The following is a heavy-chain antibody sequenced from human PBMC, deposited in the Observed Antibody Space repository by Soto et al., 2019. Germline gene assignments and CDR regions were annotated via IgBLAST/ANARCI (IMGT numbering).Heavy chain of an antibody. V-gene: IGHV4-59*01. CDR2: IYYSGST. Sequence: QVQLQESGPGLVKPSETLSLTCTVSGGSISSYYWSWIRQPPGKGLEWIGYIYYSGSTNYNPSPKSRVTISVDTSKNQFSLKLSSVTAADTAVYYCARDRVQDILTREYAFDIWGQGTMVTVSS. J-gene: IGHJ3*02. CDR3: ARDRVQDILTREYAFDI. CDR1: GGSISSYY. D-gene: IGHD3-9*01.